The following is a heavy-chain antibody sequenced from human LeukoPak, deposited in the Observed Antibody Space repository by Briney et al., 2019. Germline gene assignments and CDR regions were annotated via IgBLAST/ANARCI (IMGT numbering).Heavy chain of an antibody. J-gene: IGHJ4*02. D-gene: IGHD6-19*01. CDR3: AREGTGYSSGWYYFDY. CDR2: INWNGGST. Sequence: PGGSLRLSCAASGFTFDDYGMSWVRQAPGKGLEWVSGINWNGGSTGYADSVKGRFTISRDNAKNSLYLQMNSLRAEDTALYYCAREGTGYSSGWYYFDYWGQGTLVTVSS. CDR1: GFTFDDYG. V-gene: IGHV3-20*04.